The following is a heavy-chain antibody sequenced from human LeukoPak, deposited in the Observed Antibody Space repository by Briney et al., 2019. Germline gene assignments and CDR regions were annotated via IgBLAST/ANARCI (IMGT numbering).Heavy chain of an antibody. Sequence: GGTLRLSCAASGLTFINYAMTWVRQAPGRGLEWVSFIYADGNTYYADSVKGRFTISRDISKNAVYLQMNSLRAEDTAVYYCARDSYGDANFDSWGQGTLVTVSS. CDR2: IYADGNT. D-gene: IGHD4-17*01. CDR3: ARDSYGDANFDS. J-gene: IGHJ4*02. CDR1: GLTFINYA. V-gene: IGHV3-53*01.